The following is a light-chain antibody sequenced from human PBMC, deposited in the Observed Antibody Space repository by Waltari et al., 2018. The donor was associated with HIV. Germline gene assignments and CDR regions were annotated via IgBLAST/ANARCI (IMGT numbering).Light chain of an antibody. CDR2: ANT. J-gene: IGLJ2*01. CDR3: QSLDRLSAVPV. CDR1: RSTNFGTTYD. V-gene: IGLV1-40*01. Sequence: QSPLTQPPSVSGPPGQRVTICCTGLRSTNFGTTYDVQWYQHLPGTGPRLIISANTSRASGVPDRYSASKSETSASLAIIGLQAEDEADYYCQSLDRLSAVPVFGGGTRLTVL.